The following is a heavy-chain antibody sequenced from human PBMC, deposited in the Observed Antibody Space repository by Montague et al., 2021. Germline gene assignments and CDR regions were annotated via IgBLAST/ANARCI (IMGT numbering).Heavy chain of an antibody. D-gene: IGHD2-15*01. CDR1: GGSISSASYC. J-gene: IGHJ5*02. Sequence: SETLSLTCTVSGGSISSASYCWGWIRQPPGKGLEFIGVIYYNGTTYHNPPLKSRLTVSMDTSKNQFSLKLSSVTAADTAVYYCARSLYGRGGSCYSGFDPWGQGTLVTASS. V-gene: IGHV4-39*01. CDR2: IYYNGTT. CDR3: ARSLYGRGGSCYSGFDP.